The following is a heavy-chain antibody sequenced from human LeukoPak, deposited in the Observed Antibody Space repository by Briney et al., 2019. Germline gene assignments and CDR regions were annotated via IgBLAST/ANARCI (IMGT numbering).Heavy chain of an antibody. J-gene: IGHJ4*02. D-gene: IGHD3-10*01. CDR3: ARDNYGSGSYYPFEY. V-gene: IGHV3-66*01. CDR1: GFTVSSNY. Sequence: PGGSLRLSCAASGFTVSSNYMSWVRQAPGKGLEWVSVIYSGANTYYADSVKGRFTISRDNSKNTFYLQMNSLRAEDTAVYYCARDNYGSGSYYPFEYWGQGTLVTVSS. CDR2: IYSGANT.